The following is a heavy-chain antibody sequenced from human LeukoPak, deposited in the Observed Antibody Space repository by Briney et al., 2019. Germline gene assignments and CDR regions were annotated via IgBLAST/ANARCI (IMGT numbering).Heavy chain of an antibody. D-gene: IGHD2-2*01. J-gene: IGHJ5*02. CDR1: GGSISSYY. CDR3: TRGSTSRDWFDP. CDR2: IYYSGST. Sequence: PSETLSLTCTGSGGSISSYYWSWIRQPPGKGLEWIGYIYYSGSTNYNPSLKSRVTISVDTSKNQFSLKLSSVTAADTAVYYCTRGSTSRDWFDPWGQGTLVTVSS. V-gene: IGHV4-59*08.